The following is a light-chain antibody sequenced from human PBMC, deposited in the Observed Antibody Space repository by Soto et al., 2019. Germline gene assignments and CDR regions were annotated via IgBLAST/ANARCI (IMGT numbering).Light chain of an antibody. J-gene: IGKJ1*01. Sequence: DIQLTQSPSFLSASVGDRVTITCRASQGISRYLAWYQQKPGKAPKLLIYAAFTLQSGVPTRFSGSGSGTEFTLTISSLQPEYFATYYCQQLTSYPRTFGVETKVEIK. CDR3: QQLTSYPRT. V-gene: IGKV1-9*01. CDR1: QGISRY. CDR2: AAF.